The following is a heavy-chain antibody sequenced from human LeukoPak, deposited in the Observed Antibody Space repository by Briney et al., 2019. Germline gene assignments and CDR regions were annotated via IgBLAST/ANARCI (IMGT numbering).Heavy chain of an antibody. Sequence: PGGSLRLSCAASGFTFSSYAMTWVRQAPGKGLEWVSSISASGGSTYYADSVTARFTISRDNSQSTLYLQMNSLRAEDTALYYCAKDRWGYYGATFGYYFDYWGQGTLVTVSS. D-gene: IGHD4/OR15-4a*01. CDR2: ISASGGST. CDR1: GFTFSSYA. CDR3: AKDRWGYYGATFGYYFDY. J-gene: IGHJ4*02. V-gene: IGHV3-23*01.